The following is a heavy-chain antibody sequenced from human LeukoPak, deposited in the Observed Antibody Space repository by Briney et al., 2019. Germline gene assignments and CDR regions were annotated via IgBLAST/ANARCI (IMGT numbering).Heavy chain of an antibody. D-gene: IGHD6-6*01. CDR1: GFTFSSYG. CDR2: IWYDGSNK. J-gene: IGHJ4*02. CDR3: AKGNPIAARPPPFFDY. Sequence: GGSLRLSCAASGFTFSSYGMHWVRQAPGKGLEWVAVIWYDGSNKYYADSVKGRFTISRDNSKNTLYLQMNSLRAEDTAVYYCAKGNPIAARPPPFFDYWGQETLVTVSS. V-gene: IGHV3-33*06.